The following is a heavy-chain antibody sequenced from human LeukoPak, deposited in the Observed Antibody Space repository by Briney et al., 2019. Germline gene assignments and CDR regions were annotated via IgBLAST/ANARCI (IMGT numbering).Heavy chain of an antibody. CDR2: IYYSGST. D-gene: IGHD3-22*01. J-gene: IGHJ5*02. Sequence: SETLSLTCTVSGGSISSHYWSWIRQPPGKGLEGIGYIYYSGSTNYNPSLKSRVTISVDTSKNQFSLKLSSVTAADTAVYYCARDNYYYDSSGYFQGINWFDPWGQGTLVTVSS. CDR1: GGSISSHY. CDR3: ARDNYYYDSSGYFQGINWFDP. V-gene: IGHV4-59*11.